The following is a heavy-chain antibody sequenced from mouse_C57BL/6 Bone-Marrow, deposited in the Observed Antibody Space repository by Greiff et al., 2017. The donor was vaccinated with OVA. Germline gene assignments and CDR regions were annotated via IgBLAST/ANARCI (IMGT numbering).Heavy chain of an antibody. J-gene: IGHJ2*01. CDR2: IDPSDSET. CDR1: GYTFTSYW. V-gene: IGHV1-52*01. Sequence: VQLQQPGVELVRPGSSVKLSCKASGYTFTSYWMHWVKQRPIQGLEWIGNIDPSDSETHYNQKFKDKATLTVDKSSSTAYMQLSSLTSEDSAVYYCARRLGRNYFDYWGQGTTLTVSS. D-gene: IGHD4-1*01. CDR3: ARRLGRNYFDY.